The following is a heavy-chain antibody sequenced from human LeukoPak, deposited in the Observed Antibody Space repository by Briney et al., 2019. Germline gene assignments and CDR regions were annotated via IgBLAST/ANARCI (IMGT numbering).Heavy chain of an antibody. CDR2: IIPIFGTA. Sequence: ASVKVYCKASGGTFNSYAISCVRQAPGQGLELMGGIIPIFGTANYAQKFQGRVTITADESTSTAYMELSSLRSEDTAVYYCARDHENDYGDVLFDYWGQGTLVTVSS. CDR1: GGTFNSYA. V-gene: IGHV1-69*01. CDR3: ARDHENDYGDVLFDY. D-gene: IGHD4-17*01. J-gene: IGHJ4*02.